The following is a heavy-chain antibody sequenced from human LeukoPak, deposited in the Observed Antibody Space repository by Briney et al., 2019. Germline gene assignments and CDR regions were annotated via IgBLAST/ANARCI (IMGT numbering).Heavy chain of an antibody. D-gene: IGHD6-19*01. CDR2: VYVSGST. V-gene: IGHV4-61*01. Sequence: SETLSLTCTVSGGSVNSVRYYWDWIRQPPGKGLEWIGNVYVSGSTKYNPSLKSRVSISLDTSNNQFSLKLTSVTAADTAVYYCARGQWRGSFDSWGQGALVTVSS. J-gene: IGHJ4*02. CDR3: ARGQWRGSFDS. CDR1: GGSVNSVRYY.